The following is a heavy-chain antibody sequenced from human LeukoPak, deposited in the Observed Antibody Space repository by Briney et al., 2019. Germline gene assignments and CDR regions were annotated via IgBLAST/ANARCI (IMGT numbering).Heavy chain of an antibody. CDR1: GFTFSSYG. D-gene: IGHD3-10*01. CDR3: AKDTVLLWFGDPYYFDY. V-gene: IGHV3-33*06. CDR2: IWYDGSNK. Sequence: QPGRSLRLSCAASGFTFSSYGMHWVRQAPGKGLEWVAVIWYDGSNKYYVDSVKGRFTISRDNSKNTLYLQMNSLRAEDTAVYYCAKDTVLLWFGDPYYFDYWGQGTLVTDSS. J-gene: IGHJ4*02.